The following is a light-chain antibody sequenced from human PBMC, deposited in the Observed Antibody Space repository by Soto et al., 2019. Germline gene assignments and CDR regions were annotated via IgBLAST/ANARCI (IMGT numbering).Light chain of an antibody. CDR1: SSDVGAYNY. Sequence: QSALTQPRSVSGSPGQSVTLSCTRTSSDVGAYNYVSWYQQHPGKAPKLIIYDVSRRPSGVPDRFSGSKSGNRASLTISGLQAEDEGDYYCCSNAGRYTWVFGGGTKLTVL. CDR2: DVS. J-gene: IGLJ3*02. CDR3: CSNAGRYTWV. V-gene: IGLV2-11*01.